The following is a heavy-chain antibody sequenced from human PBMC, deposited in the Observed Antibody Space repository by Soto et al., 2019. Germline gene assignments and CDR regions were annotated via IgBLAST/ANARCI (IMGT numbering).Heavy chain of an antibody. J-gene: IGHJ6*02. CDR3: ARSSVTTGFYYYGMDV. CDR1: GGTFSSYA. D-gene: IGHD4-17*01. Sequence: QVQLVQSGAEVKKPGSSVKVSCKASGGTFSSYAISWVRQAPGQGLEWMGGVIPIFGSTDYAQKFQGRVTITADESTSTVYMELSSRRSEDTAVYYCARSSVTTGFYYYGMDVWGQGTTVTVSS. V-gene: IGHV1-69*12. CDR2: VIPIFGST.